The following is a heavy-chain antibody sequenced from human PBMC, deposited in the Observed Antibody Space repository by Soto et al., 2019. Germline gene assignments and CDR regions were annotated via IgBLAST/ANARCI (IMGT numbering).Heavy chain of an antibody. Sequence: PWVSLRVSCEASGITFSSYAMSWVRQAPGNGLEWVSGIGDSGGTTYFADSVRGRFTISRDNSKNTLYLQMNSLGVEDTAVYYCAAALWIYTWEQLWLKAPFDYWGQGTRVTVSS. CDR1: GITFSSYA. V-gene: IGHV3-23*01. CDR2: IGDSGGTT. D-gene: IGHD1-26*01. J-gene: IGHJ4*02. CDR3: AAALWIYTWEQLWLKAPFDY.